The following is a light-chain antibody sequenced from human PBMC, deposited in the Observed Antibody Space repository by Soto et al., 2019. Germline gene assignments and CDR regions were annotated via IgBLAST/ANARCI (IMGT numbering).Light chain of an antibody. Sequence: EIVLTQSPATLSLSPGERATLSCRASQSVSSYLAWYQQKPGQAPSLLIYDASNRATGIPARFSGSRSGTDFTLTISSLEPEDFLVYYFQQCSNWLPLTFGGGTKVEMK. CDR2: DAS. CDR1: QSVSSY. CDR3: QQCSNWLPLT. J-gene: IGKJ4*01. V-gene: IGKV3-11*01.